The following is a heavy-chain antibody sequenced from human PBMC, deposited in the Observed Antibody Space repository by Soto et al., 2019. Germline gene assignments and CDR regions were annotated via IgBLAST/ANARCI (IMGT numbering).Heavy chain of an antibody. CDR2: IIPIFGTA. Sequence: GASVKVSCKASGGTFSSYAISWVRQAPGQGLEWMGGIIPIFGTANYAQKFQGRVTITADESTSTAYMERSSLRSEDTAVYYCARDPSRDYYDSSGYYFWGQGTLVTVSS. CDR1: GGTFSSYA. D-gene: IGHD3-22*01. V-gene: IGHV1-69*13. J-gene: IGHJ4*02. CDR3: ARDPSRDYYDSSGYYF.